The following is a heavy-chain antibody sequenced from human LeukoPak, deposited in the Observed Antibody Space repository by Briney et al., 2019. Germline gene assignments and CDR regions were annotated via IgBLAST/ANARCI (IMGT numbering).Heavy chain of an antibody. CDR1: GYTFTSYD. D-gene: IGHD3-10*01. CDR2: MNPNNGNT. J-gene: IGHJ4*02. CDR3: ARAPGGYGSIF. V-gene: IGHV1-8*01. Sequence: ASVNVSCKASGYTFTSYDINWVRQATGQGPEWMGWMNPNNGNTGYAQKFQGRVTMTRNTSISTAYMEVSSLRSEDTAVYYFARAPGGYGSIFWGQGTLVTVSS.